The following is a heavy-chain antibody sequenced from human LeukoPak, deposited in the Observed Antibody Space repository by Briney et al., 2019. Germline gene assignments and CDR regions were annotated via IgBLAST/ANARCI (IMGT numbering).Heavy chain of an antibody. D-gene: IGHD3-22*01. CDR3: AKRGSSGYYPFDY. CDR2: IYSGGST. V-gene: IGHV3-53*01. CDR1: GFTVSSNY. Sequence: GGSLRLSCAASGFTVSSNYMSWVRQAPGKGLEWVSVIYSGGSTYYADSVKGRFTISRDNSKNTLYLQMNSLRAEDTAVYYCAKRGSSGYYPFDYWGQGTLVTVSS. J-gene: IGHJ4*02.